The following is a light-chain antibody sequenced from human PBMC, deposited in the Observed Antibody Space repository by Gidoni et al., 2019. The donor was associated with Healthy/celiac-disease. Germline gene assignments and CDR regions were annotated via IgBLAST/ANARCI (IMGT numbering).Light chain of an antibody. CDR1: QSISSY. CDR2: AAS. J-gene: IGKJ3*01. V-gene: IGKV1-39*01. CDR3: QQSYSTPRT. Sequence: DIQMTQSPSSLSASVGDRVTITCRASQSISSYLNWYQQKPGKAPKLLIYAASSLQSGFPSRFSGSGSGTDFTLTISSLQPEDFATYYCQQSYSTPRTFGPXTKVDIK.